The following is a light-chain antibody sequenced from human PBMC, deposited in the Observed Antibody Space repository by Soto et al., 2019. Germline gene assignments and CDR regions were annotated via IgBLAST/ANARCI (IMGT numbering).Light chain of an antibody. Sequence: DTQMNNNTSSLSASVRDRVTITCQASHDIGNSLNWYQDKPGQPPKLVIYDAYNLETGVPSTFSGNGYGTDFTVSISSLRPEDIATYYCQKSDHLPLFGPGTKVDIK. CDR1: HDIGNS. CDR2: DAY. J-gene: IGKJ3*01. V-gene: IGKV1-33*01. CDR3: QKSDHLPL.